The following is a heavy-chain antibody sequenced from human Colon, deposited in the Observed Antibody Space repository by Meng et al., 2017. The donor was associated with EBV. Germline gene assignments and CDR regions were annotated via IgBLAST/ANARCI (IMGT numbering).Heavy chain of an antibody. CDR2: SRRGGSP. V-gene: IGHV4-34*01. CDR1: GGAVSGGY. CDR3: ARRPTGIDY. J-gene: IGHJ4*02. D-gene: IGHD2-8*02. Sequence: VQREQGGPGLLKSSESRSLTCAVSGGAVSGGYWCWIRQPRGKWLEWIGESRRGGSPSYNPSLKIRVTISIDTSKNQLSMMLSAVTAADTDVYYCARRPTGIDYWGQGTLVTVSS.